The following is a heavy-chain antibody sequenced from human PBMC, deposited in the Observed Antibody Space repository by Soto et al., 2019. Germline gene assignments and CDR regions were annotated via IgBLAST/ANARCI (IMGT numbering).Heavy chain of an antibody. V-gene: IGHV4-61*01. Sequence: SGTLSLTCTVSGGAVSSGTFYWSWIRQPPGKGLEWIGHIYFTGSTNYNPSLKSRVTMSLDTSRNQFSLKLSSVTAADTAVYYCTRGPPRVQWFDPWGLGTLVTVSS. CDR3: TRGPPRVQWFDP. CDR1: GGAVSSGTFY. J-gene: IGHJ5*02. CDR2: IYFTGST.